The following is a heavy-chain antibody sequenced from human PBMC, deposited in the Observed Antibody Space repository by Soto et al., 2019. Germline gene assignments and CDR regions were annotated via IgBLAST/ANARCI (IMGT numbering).Heavy chain of an antibody. CDR2: ITTSGGNT. CDR3: AGRYCTNGVCYTNYYYYIDV. CDR1: GFTISTYA. Sequence: EMQLLESGGGLVQPGGSLRLSCAASGFTISTYAMSWVRQAPGKGLEWVSTITTSGGNTYYADSVQGRFTISRDNSKNTLYLQMNSLRAEDTAVYYCAGRYCTNGVCYTNYYYYIDVWGKGTTVTVSS. V-gene: IGHV3-23*01. D-gene: IGHD2-8*01. J-gene: IGHJ6*03.